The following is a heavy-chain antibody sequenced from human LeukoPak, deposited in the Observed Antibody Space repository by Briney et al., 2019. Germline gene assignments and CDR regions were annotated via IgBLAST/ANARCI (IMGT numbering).Heavy chain of an antibody. CDR3: AGGQIFGVVYDY. CDR2: ISGSGGST. V-gene: IGHV3-23*01. J-gene: IGHJ4*02. Sequence: PGGSLRLSCAASGFTFSSYAMSWVRQAPGKGLEWVSAISGSGGSTYYADSVKSRFTISRDNSKNTLYLQMNSLRAEDTAVYYCAGGQIFGVVYDYWGQGTLVTVSS. D-gene: IGHD3-3*01. CDR1: GFTFSSYA.